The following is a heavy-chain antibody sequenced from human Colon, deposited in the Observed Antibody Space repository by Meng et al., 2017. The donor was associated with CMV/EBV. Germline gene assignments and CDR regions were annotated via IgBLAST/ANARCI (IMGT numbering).Heavy chain of an antibody. CDR3: ARGLQDQTYSTGWYYFDY. V-gene: IGHV4-34*01. CDR1: GTFSGYH. Sequence: GTFSGYHWSWIRQTQGKGLEGIGKINHSGSANYNPSLKSRVTISLLTSNNQFSLELSSVTAADAAVYYCARGLQDQTYSTGWYYFDYWGQGTLVTVSS. D-gene: IGHD6-19*01. J-gene: IGHJ4*02. CDR2: INHSGSA.